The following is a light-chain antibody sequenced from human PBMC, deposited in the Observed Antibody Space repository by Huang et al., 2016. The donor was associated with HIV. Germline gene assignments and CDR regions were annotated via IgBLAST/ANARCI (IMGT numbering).Light chain of an antibody. CDR2: GSS. J-gene: IGKJ1*01. CDR1: QSINNN. V-gene: IGKV3-15*01. CDR3: QRYNIWPWT. Sequence: EIVMTQSPATLSVSPGERATVSCRASQSINNNLAWYQQKPGQPPRLLISGSSTRATGIPARFSGSWSGTEFTLTISSLQSEDFAVYYCQRYNIWPWTFGQGTKVEIK.